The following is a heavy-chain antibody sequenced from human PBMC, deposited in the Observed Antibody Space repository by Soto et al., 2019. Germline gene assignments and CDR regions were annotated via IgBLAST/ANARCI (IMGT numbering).Heavy chain of an antibody. Sequence: SETLSLTCAVYGGSFSGYYWSWIRQPPGKRLEWIGEINHSGSTNYNPSLKSRVTISVDTSKNQFSLKLSSVTAADTAVYYCARGREDIVVVPAARYYYGMDVWGQGTTVTVSS. CDR3: ARGREDIVVVPAARYYYGMDV. CDR2: INHSGST. V-gene: IGHV4-34*01. CDR1: GGSFSGYY. J-gene: IGHJ6*02. D-gene: IGHD2-2*01.